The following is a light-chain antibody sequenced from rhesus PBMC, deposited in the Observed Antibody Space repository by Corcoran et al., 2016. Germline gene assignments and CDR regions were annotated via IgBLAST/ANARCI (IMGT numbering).Light chain of an antibody. Sequence: DIVMTQTPLSLPVTPGEPASISCRSSQSLLDSEDGNTYLAWYLQKPGPSPQLLLYGVSNRASGVPDRFSGSGSDTDFTLKISRVEAEDVGVYYCMQALEFPLTFGGGTKVEIK. V-gene: IGKV2-104*02. CDR1: QSLLDSEDGNTY. J-gene: IGKJ4*01. CDR2: GVS. CDR3: MQALEFPLT.